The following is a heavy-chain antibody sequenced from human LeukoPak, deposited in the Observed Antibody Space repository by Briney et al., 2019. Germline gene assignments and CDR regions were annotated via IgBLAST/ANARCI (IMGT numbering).Heavy chain of an antibody. CDR3: AGHHPRNTVDF. V-gene: IGHV4-59*08. J-gene: IGHJ4*02. Sequence: SETLSFTCTVSGGSISSYYWSWIRQPPGKGLEWIAYISDIGSINYNPSLKSRVTISLDTSKNQFSLKLSSVIAADTAVYYCAGHHPRNTVDFWGQGTLVTVSS. CDR2: ISDIGSI. D-gene: IGHD2/OR15-2a*01. CDR1: GGSISSYY.